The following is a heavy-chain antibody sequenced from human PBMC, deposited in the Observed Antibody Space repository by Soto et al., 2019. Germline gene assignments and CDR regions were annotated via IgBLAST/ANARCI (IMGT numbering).Heavy chain of an antibody. J-gene: IGHJ4*02. CDR1: GYTSTSYA. CDR2: INAGNGNT. V-gene: IGHV1-3*01. D-gene: IGHD6-13*01. Sequence: ASVKVSCKASGYTSTSYAMHWVRQAPGQRLEWMGWINAGNGNTKYSQKFQGRVTITRDTSASTAYMELSSLRSEDTAVYYCASPGRSAAGAPYFDYWGQGTLVTVSS. CDR3: ASPGRSAAGAPYFDY.